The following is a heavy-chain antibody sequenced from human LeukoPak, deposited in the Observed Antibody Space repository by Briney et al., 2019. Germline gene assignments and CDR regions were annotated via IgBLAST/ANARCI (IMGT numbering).Heavy chain of an antibody. D-gene: IGHD1-26*01. CDR1: GFTFNTYA. CDR3: AKDYLKGNGIYDAFDV. V-gene: IGHV3-23*01. Sequence: PGGSLRPSCAASGFTFNTYAMSWVRQAPGKGLEWVSTIYTTHFTYHADSVKGRFTVSRDDSKNTLYLQMNSLRAEDTALYYCAKDYLKGNGIYDAFDVWDQGTMVTVSS. J-gene: IGHJ3*01. CDR2: IYTTHFT.